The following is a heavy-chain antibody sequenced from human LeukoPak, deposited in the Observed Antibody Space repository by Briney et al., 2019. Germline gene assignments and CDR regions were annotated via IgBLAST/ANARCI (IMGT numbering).Heavy chain of an antibody. Sequence: PSETLSLICAVYGGSFSGYYWSWIRQPPGKGLEWIGEINHSGSTNYNPSLKSRDTISVDTSKNQFSLKLSSVTAADTAVYYCARGRPDAFDIWGQGRMVTVSS. CDR3: ARGRPDAFDI. V-gene: IGHV4-34*01. CDR1: GGSFSGYY. J-gene: IGHJ3*02. CDR2: INHSGST.